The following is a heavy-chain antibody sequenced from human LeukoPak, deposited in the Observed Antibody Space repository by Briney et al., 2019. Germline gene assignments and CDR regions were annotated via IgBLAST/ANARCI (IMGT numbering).Heavy chain of an antibody. D-gene: IGHD2-2*01. CDR2: ISGSGGST. J-gene: IGHJ6*03. Sequence: ETLSLTCTVSGGSISSGGYYWSWVRQAPGKGLEWVSAISGSGGSTYYADSVKGRFTISGDNSKNTLYLQMNSLRAEDTAVYYCAKEGPVPQLLQIGHYYYMDVWGKGTTVTVSS. CDR1: GGSISSGGYY. V-gene: IGHV3-23*01. CDR3: AKEGPVPQLLQIGHYYYMDV.